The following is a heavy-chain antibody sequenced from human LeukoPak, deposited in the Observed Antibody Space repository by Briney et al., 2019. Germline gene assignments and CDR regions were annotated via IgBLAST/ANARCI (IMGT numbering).Heavy chain of an antibody. J-gene: IGHJ3*02. Sequence: ASVKVSCKASGYTFTSYGISWVRQAPGQGLEWMVWISAYNGNTNYAQKLQVRVTITTDTSTSQSYMELRSMTSDDTAVYYCARVQPFYCCGDCWDAFDIWGQGTMVTVSS. D-gene: IGHD2-21*02. CDR1: GYTFTSYG. CDR3: ARVQPFYCCGDCWDAFDI. CDR2: ISAYNGNT. V-gene: IGHV1-18*01.